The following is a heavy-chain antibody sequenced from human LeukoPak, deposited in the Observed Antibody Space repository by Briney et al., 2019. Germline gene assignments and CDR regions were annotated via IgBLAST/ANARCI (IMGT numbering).Heavy chain of an antibody. CDR3: ARAGGLYDSSGYYYLSP. CDR2: IIPILGIA. V-gene: IGHV1-69*04. J-gene: IGHJ5*02. Sequence: SVKVSCKASGGTFSSYAISWVRQAPGQGLEWMGRIIPILGIANYAQKFQGRVTITADKSTSTAYMELSSLRSEDTAVYYCARAGGLYDSSGYYYLSPWGQGTLVTVSS. D-gene: IGHD3-22*01. CDR1: GGTFSSYA.